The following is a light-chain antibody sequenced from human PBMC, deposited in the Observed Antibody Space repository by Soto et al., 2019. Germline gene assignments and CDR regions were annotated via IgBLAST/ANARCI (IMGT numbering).Light chain of an antibody. CDR1: SSEVGNYNL. V-gene: IGLV2-23*03. CDR2: EGT. Sequence: QSALTQPASVSGSPGQTITISCTGASSEVGNYNLVSWYQQHPGEAPKLIIYEGTKRPSGVSNRFSGSKSGNTASLTISGLQAEDEADYFCCSDAGGNTVDVRFGGGTKLTVL. CDR3: CSDAGGNTVDVR. J-gene: IGLJ2*01.